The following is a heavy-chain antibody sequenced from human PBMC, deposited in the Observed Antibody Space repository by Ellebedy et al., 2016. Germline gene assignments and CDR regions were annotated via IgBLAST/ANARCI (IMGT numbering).Heavy chain of an antibody. J-gene: IGHJ4*02. CDR1: GFTFSSYW. D-gene: IGHD3-10*01. CDR2: IKEDGSFK. V-gene: IGHV3-7*01. CDR3: ATDLRPLTRGWGY. Sequence: GGSLRLSCAASGFTFSSYWMYWVRQAPGKGLEWVASIKEDGSFKQYVDSVRGRFTISSDTAKNSVYLQMNVLRVEDRGIYYCATDLRPLTRGWGYWGQGTLVTVSS.